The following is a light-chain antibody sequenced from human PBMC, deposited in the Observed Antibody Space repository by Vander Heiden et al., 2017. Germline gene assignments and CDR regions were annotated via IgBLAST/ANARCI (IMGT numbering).Light chain of an antibody. Sequence: DIQMTQSPSSLSASVGDRVTITCRASQSISSYLNWYQQKPGKAPKPLIYVASSLQSGVPSRFSGSGSGTDFTLTISSLQPEDFATYYCQQSYSTPLTFGGGTKVEIK. J-gene: IGKJ4*01. CDR2: VAS. CDR3: QQSYSTPLT. V-gene: IGKV1-39*01. CDR1: QSISSY.